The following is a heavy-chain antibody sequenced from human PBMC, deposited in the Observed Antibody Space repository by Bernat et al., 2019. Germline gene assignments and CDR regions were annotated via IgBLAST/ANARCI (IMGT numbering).Heavy chain of an antibody. CDR1: GFTFSSYA. D-gene: IGHD6-6*01. Sequence: QVQLVESGGGVVQPGRSLRLSCAASGFTFSSYAMHWVRQAPGKGLEWVAVISYDGSNKDYADSVKGRFTISRDNSKNTLYLQMNSLRAEDTAVYYCARVREVDSSSYYYYYGMDVWGQGTTVTVSS. V-gene: IGHV3-30-3*01. CDR2: ISYDGSNK. J-gene: IGHJ6*02. CDR3: ARVREVDSSSYYYYYGMDV.